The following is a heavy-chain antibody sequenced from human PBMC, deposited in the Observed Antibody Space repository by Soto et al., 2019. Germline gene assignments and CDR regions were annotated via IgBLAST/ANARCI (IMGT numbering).Heavy chain of an antibody. CDR2: IIPILGIA. J-gene: IGHJ4*02. CDR3: AADYGDCDYFDY. V-gene: IGHV1-69*02. CDR1: GGTFSSYT. Sequence: SVKVSCKASGGTFSSYTISWVRQAPGQGLEWMGRIIPILGIANYAQKFQGRVTITADKSTSTAYMELSSLRSEDTAVYYCAADYGDCDYFDYWGQGTLVTVSS. D-gene: IGHD4-17*01.